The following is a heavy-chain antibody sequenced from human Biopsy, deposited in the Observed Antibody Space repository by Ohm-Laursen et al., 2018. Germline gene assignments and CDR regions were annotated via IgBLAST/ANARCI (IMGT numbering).Heavy chain of an antibody. CDR3: ARATNSTGWPYYYFYGMDV. V-gene: IGHV4-59*01. CDR2: IYYSGST. Sequence: GTLSLTCAASGGSISSDYWSWIRQTPGKGLEWIGYIYYSGSTNYNPSLKSRVTISVDTSKNQFSLRLNSVTAADTAVYYCARATNSTGWPYYYFYGMDVWGQGTTVTVSS. D-gene: IGHD2/OR15-2a*01. J-gene: IGHJ6*02. CDR1: GGSISSDY.